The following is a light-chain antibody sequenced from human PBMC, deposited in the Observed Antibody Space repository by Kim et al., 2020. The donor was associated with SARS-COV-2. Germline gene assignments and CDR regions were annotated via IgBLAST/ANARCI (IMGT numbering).Light chain of an antibody. Sequence: SPGERATPSCRASQSVSSSYLSWYQQKPGQAPRLLIYGASTRATGIPARFSGSGSGTDFTLTISSLQPEDFAVYYCQQDYNLPLYSFGQGTKLEI. CDR3: QQDYNLPLYS. V-gene: IGKV3D-7*01. CDR1: QSVSSSY. CDR2: GAS. J-gene: IGKJ2*03.